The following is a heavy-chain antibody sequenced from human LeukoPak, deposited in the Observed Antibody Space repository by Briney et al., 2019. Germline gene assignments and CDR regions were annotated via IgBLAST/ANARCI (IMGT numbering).Heavy chain of an antibody. CDR1: GFTFSSYE. CDR2: ISSSSSYI. CDR3: ARDSSSSWPMDV. J-gene: IGHJ6*04. Sequence: PGGSLRLSCAASGFTFSSYEMNWVRQAPGKGLEWVSSISSSSSYIYYADSVKGRFTISRDNAKNSLYLQMNSLRAEDTAVYYCARDSSSSWPMDVWGKGTTVTISP. V-gene: IGHV3-21*01. D-gene: IGHD6-13*01.